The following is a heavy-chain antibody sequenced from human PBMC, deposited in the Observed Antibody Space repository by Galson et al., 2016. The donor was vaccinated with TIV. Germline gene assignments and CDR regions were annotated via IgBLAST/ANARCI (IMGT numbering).Heavy chain of an antibody. J-gene: IGHJ6*03. Sequence: SLRLSCATSGFSFHHYTMHWVRQAPGKGLEWVSVISWDGDRTHYADSVKGRFTISRDNRKSSLYLQINSLRIEDTALYFCAKDYMWKEDYYYLDVWGKGTTVIVSS. V-gene: IGHV3-43*01. CDR1: GFSFHHYT. CDR3: AKDYMWKEDYYYLDV. D-gene: IGHD1-1*01. CDR2: ISWDGDRT.